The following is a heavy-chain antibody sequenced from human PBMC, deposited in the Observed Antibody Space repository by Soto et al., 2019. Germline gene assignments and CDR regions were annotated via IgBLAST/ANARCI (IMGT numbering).Heavy chain of an antibody. J-gene: IGHJ4*02. CDR2: IITITGFI. CDR1: GFTFSSYS. Sequence: PGGSLRLSCAASGFTFSSYSMNWVRQAPGKGLEWVSIITITGFIDYADSVKGRFTISRDNAKSSLYLQMNSLRAEDTAVYYCARDVIAAAGTDYWGQGTLVTVSS. V-gene: IGHV3-21*01. CDR3: ARDVIAAAGTDY. D-gene: IGHD6-13*01.